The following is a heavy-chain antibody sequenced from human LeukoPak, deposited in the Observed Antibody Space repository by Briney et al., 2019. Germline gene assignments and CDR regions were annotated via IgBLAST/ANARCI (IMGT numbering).Heavy chain of an antibody. CDR1: GFTFSSYA. J-gene: IGHJ4*02. D-gene: IGHD3-22*01. CDR2: ISGSGGST. V-gene: IGHV3-23*01. Sequence: PGGSLRLSCAASGFTFSSYAMSWVRQAPGKGLEWVSAISGSGGSTYYADSVKGRFTISRDNSKNTLYLQMNSRRAEDTAVYYCARDGGEDYYDSSGYYSYWGQGTLVTVSS. CDR3: ARDGGEDYYDSSGYYSY.